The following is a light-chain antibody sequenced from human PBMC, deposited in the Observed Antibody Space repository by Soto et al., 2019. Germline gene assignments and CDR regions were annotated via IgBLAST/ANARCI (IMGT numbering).Light chain of an antibody. CDR1: QSVSSSY. J-gene: IGKJ2*01. CDR3: QQYDTSIWAYT. CDR2: GAS. V-gene: IGKV3-20*01. Sequence: EVVLTQSPVTLSLSPGERATLSCRASQSVSSSYLAWYQQKRGQAPRLLIYGASSRATGIPDRFSGSGSGTDFTLTISRLEPEDFAVYYCQQYDTSIWAYTFGQGTKLEIK.